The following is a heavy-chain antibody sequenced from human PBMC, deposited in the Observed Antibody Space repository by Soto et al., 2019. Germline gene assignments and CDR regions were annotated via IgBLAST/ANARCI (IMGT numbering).Heavy chain of an antibody. D-gene: IGHD2-15*01. CDR2: ISDNGGGT. Sequence: EVQLLESGGGLVQPGGSLRLSCAGSGFPFSSYAMRWVRQAPGKGLEWVSAISDNGGGTYYADSVKGRFTISSDNSKSTLYLQMNSLRAEDTAIYYCTKRDCGGGSCPGSVGFDCWGQGTLVTVSS. CDR3: TKRDCGGGSCPGSVGFDC. J-gene: IGHJ4*02. V-gene: IGHV3-23*01. CDR1: GFPFSSYA.